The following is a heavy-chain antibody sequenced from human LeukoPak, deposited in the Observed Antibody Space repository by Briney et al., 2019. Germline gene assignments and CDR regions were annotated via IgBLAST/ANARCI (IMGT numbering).Heavy chain of an antibody. Sequence: ASVKVSCKASGYTFTGYYMHWVRQAPGQGLEWMGWINPNSGGTNYAQKFQGRVTMTRDTSTSTAYMELRSLRSDDTAVYYCARDKRQWLVPSWFDPWGQGTLVTVSS. CDR2: INPNSGGT. CDR1: GYTFTGYY. V-gene: IGHV1-2*02. J-gene: IGHJ5*02. D-gene: IGHD6-19*01. CDR3: ARDKRQWLVPSWFDP.